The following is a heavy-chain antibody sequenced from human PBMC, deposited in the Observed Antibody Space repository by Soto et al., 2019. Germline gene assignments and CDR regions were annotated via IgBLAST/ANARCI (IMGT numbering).Heavy chain of an antibody. CDR2: ISGSGSST. CDR1: VFTFSNFA. D-gene: IGHD2-15*01. CDR3: AKGVCSGGSCYSGH. Sequence: GPLRLSCAASVFTFSNFAMNWVRQAPGKGLEWVSGISGSGSSTSYADSVKGRFTISRDNSKNTLYVQMNNLGADDTAVYYCAKGVCSGGSCYSGHWGQGTLVTVSS. J-gene: IGHJ4*02. V-gene: IGHV3-23*01.